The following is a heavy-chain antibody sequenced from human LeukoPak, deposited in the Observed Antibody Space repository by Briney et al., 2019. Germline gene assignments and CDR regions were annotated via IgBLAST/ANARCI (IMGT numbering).Heavy chain of an antibody. CDR1: GFTFGGYG. Sequence: PGGSLRLSCAASGFTFGGYGMSWVRQAPGKGLEWVSYINWNGGSIYYADSVKGRFTISRDNAKNSVYLKMNSLRAEDTAVYYCASVTDTYDISGPSAYWGQGTLVTVSS. D-gene: IGHD3-22*01. CDR3: ASVTDTYDISGPSAY. J-gene: IGHJ4*02. V-gene: IGHV3-20*04. CDR2: INWNGGSI.